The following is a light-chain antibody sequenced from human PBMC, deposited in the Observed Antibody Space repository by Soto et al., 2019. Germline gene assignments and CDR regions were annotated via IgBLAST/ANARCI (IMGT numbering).Light chain of an antibody. CDR3: QSYASSLSAAV. CDR1: SSNIGAGYD. V-gene: IGLV1-40*01. CDR2: GNS. Sequence: QSVLTQPPSVSGAPGQKVIISCTGSSSNIGAGYDVHWYQQLPGTAPKLLIYGNSNRPSGVPDRLSGSKSGTSASLAITGLKVEYEADYYCQSYASSLSAAVFGGGTKLTVL. J-gene: IGLJ2*01.